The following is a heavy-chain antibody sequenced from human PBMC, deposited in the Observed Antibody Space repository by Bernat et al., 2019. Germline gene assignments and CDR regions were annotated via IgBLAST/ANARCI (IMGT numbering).Heavy chain of an antibody. V-gene: IGHV1-69*08. CDR2: IIPILGIA. CDR3: ARDLHGYRGYDHY. D-gene: IGHD5-12*01. Sequence: QVRLVQSGAEVKKPGSSVKVSCKASGGTFSSYTISWVRQAPGQGLEWMGRIIPILGIANYAQKFQGRVTITADKSTSTAYMELSSLRSEDTAVYYCARDLHGYRGYDHYWGQGNLVTVSS. J-gene: IGHJ4*02. CDR1: GGTFSSYT.